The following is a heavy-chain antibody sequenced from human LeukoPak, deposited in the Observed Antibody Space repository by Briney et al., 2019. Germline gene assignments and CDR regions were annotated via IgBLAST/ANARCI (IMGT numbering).Heavy chain of an antibody. Sequence: ASVKVSCKASGYTFTGYYIHWVRQAPGQGLEWMGWINPNNGATTYAQKFQGRVTMTRDTSISTAYMELSRLRSDDTAVYYFALPPGSGGRPWGQGTLVTVSS. V-gene: IGHV1-2*02. CDR2: INPNNGAT. D-gene: IGHD2-15*01. CDR1: GYTFTGYY. J-gene: IGHJ5*02. CDR3: ALPPGSGGRP.